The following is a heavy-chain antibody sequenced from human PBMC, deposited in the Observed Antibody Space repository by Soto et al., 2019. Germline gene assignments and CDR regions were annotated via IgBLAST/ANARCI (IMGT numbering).Heavy chain of an antibody. J-gene: IGHJ5*02. V-gene: IGHV4-31*01. CDR3: AMVRGNQLLGWFDP. D-gene: IGHD2-2*01. CDR1: GGSISSGGYY. Sequence: QVQLQESGPGLVKPSQTLSLTCTVSGGSISSGGYYWSWIRQHPGKGLEWIGYIYHSGTTYYNPSLKGPLTISVATSKNPFSLKLTSVTAADTAVYYCAMVRGNQLLGWFDPWGQGTLVTVSS. CDR2: IYHSGTT.